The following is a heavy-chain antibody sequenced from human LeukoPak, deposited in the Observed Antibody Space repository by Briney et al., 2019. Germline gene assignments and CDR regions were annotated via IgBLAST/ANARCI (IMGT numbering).Heavy chain of an antibody. V-gene: IGHV4-61*02. D-gene: IGHD5-12*01. J-gene: IGHJ6*03. Sequence: SETLSLTCTVSGGSISSGSYYWSWIRQPAGKGLEWIGRIYTGGSTNYNPSLKSRVTISVDTSKNQVSLKLRSVTAADTAVYYCARTTEGYAGGPGYSYYYYMDVWGKGTTVTVSS. CDR3: ARTTEGYAGGPGYSYYYYMDV. CDR2: IYTGGST. CDR1: GGSISSGSYY.